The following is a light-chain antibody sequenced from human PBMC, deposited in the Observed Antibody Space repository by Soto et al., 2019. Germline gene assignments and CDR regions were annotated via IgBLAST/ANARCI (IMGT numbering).Light chain of an antibody. CDR1: QSITTW. Sequence: DIQMTQSPSTVSAYVGDSVTITCRASQSITTWLAWYQQRPGKAPKLLIYDVSSLQSGVPSRFSGSGSGTDFTLTISSLQPDDFATYYCQQYDSYSPLTFGGGTKVDNK. CDR3: QQYDSYSPLT. CDR2: DVS. J-gene: IGKJ4*01. V-gene: IGKV1-5*01.